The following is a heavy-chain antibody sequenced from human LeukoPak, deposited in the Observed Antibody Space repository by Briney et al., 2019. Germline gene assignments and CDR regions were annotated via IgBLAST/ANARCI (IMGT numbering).Heavy chain of an antibody. J-gene: IGHJ6*03. Sequence: GGSLRLSCAASGFTFSSYEMNWVRQAPGQRLEWVSSITSGSSYIYYADSVKGRFTISRDNAKSSLYLQMDSLRAEDTAVYYCARDPYSGNYGAYYYYYMDVWGKGTTVTISS. V-gene: IGHV3-21*01. CDR1: GFTFSSYE. D-gene: IGHD1-26*01. CDR2: ITSGSSYI. CDR3: ARDPYSGNYGAYYYYYMDV.